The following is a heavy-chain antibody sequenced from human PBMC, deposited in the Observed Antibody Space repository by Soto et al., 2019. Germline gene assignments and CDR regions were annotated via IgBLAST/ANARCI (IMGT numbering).Heavy chain of an antibody. CDR2: INHSGST. V-gene: IGHV4-34*01. CDR1: GGSFIGYY. CDR3: ARRTVTTIYYYGMDV. Sequence: SETLSLTCAVYGGSFIGYYCIWIRHPPGKGLEWIGEINHSGSTNYNPSLKSRATISVDTSKNQFSLRLNSVTAADTAVYYCARRTVTTIYYYGMDVWGQGTTVTVSS. D-gene: IGHD4-17*01. J-gene: IGHJ6*02.